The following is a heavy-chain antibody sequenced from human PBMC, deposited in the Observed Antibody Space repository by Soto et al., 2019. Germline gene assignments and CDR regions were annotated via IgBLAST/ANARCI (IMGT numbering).Heavy chain of an antibody. D-gene: IGHD4-17*01. CDR2: ISYSGST. CDR3: ASALRDDGDYVVSY. V-gene: IGHV4-31*01. J-gene: IGHJ1*01. CDR1: GGAINSGGHH. Sequence: QVQLQESGPGLVKPSQTLSLTCSVSGGAINSGGHHWSWIRQHPGEGLEWIGFISYSGSTLYDPSLKSPITISLDTSKNQFSLKLSSVTAADTAVYYCASALRDDGDYVVSYWGQGTLVTVSS.